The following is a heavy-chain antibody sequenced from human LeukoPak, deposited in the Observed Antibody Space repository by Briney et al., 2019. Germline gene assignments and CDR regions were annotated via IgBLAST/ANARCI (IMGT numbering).Heavy chain of an antibody. D-gene: IGHD2-15*01. V-gene: IGHV3-23*01. CDR1: GFTFSSYA. CDR3: ARAHCSGGSCYSDDAFDI. J-gene: IGHJ3*02. CDR2: ISGSGGST. Sequence: GGSLRLSCAASGFTFSSYAMSWVRQAPGKGLEWVSAISGSGGSTYYADSVKGRFTISRDNSKNTLYLQMNSLRAEDTAVYYCARAHCSGGSCYSDDAFDIWGQGTMVTVSS.